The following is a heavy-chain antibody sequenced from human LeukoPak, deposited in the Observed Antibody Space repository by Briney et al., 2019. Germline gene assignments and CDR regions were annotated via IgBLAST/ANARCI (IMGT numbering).Heavy chain of an antibody. Sequence: GASVKVSCKASGYTFTGYYMHWVRQAPGQGREWMGWINPNSGGTNYAQKFQGRVTMTRDTSISTAYMELSRLRSDDTAVYYCARELGGIVVVPAAMGLLDYWGQGTLVTVSS. CDR2: INPNSGGT. V-gene: IGHV1-2*02. CDR1: GYTFTGYY. D-gene: IGHD2-2*01. J-gene: IGHJ4*02. CDR3: ARELGGIVVVPAAMGLLDY.